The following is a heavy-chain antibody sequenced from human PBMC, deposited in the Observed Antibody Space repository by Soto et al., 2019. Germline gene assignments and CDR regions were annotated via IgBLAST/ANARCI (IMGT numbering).Heavy chain of an antibody. CDR2: ISSSGSTI. CDR3: ARAGSKLRYFDFDY. CDR1: GCTFRDYY. V-gene: IGHV3-11*01. Sequence: GGSLRLSCAAAGCTFRDYYMSWIRQAPGKGLEWVSYISSSGSTIYYADSVKGRFTISRDNAKNSLYLQMNSLRAEDTAVYYYARAGSKLRYFDFDYWGQGTLVTVSS. D-gene: IGHD3-9*01. J-gene: IGHJ4*02.